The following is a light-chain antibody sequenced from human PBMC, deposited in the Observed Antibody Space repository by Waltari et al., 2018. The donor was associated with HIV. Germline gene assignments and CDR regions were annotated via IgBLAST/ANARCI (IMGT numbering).Light chain of an antibody. J-gene: IGLJ2*01. CDR3: SSYSRSNTPVL. V-gene: IGLV2-14*01. CDR2: EVN. CDR1: SRDIGGFNY. Sequence: QSALTQPASVSGSPGQSITISCTGTSRDIGGFNYVSWYQHHPGKDPKLIISEVNIRPSVVSARFSGYNSGNPASLTISGLQTEDEADYYCSSYSRSNTPVLFGGGAKLTVL.